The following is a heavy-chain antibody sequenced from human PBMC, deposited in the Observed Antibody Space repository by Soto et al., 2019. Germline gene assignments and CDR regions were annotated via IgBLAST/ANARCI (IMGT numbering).Heavy chain of an antibody. CDR1: GYSFASKW. Sequence: AASVKVSCKASGYSFASKWIGWVRQMPGKGLEWMGIIYPGDSDTRYSPSFQGQVTISADKSIGTAYLQWSSLKASDSAMYFCARRGDGGYEYFDYWGQGTQVTVSS. D-gene: IGHD5-12*01. V-gene: IGHV5-51*01. J-gene: IGHJ4*02. CDR2: IYPGDSDT. CDR3: ARRGDGGYEYFDY.